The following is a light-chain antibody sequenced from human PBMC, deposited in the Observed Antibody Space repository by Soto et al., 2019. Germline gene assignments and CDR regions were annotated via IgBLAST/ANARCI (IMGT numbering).Light chain of an antibody. CDR2: GAS. CDR3: QQRNNWPSFT. J-gene: IGKJ4*01. V-gene: IGKV3-15*01. CDR1: QSVSSN. Sequence: EIVMTQSPATLSVSPGERATLSCRASQSVSSNLAWYQQKPGQAPRLLIYGASTRATGIPARFSGSGSGTEFTLTISSLQSEDFAVYYCQQRNNWPSFTFGGGTKVDIK.